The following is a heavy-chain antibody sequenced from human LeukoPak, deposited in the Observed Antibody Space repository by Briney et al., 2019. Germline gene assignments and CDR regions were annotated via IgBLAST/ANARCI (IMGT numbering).Heavy chain of an antibody. CDR3: ARGSEGDSSGHYGLGY. CDR1: GYTFTSYG. CDR2: ISAYNGNT. V-gene: IGHV1-18*01. J-gene: IGHJ4*02. Sequence: ASVKVSCEASGYTFTSYGISWVRQPPGQGLEWMGWISAYNGNTNYAQKLQGRVTMTTDTSTSTAYMELRSLRSDDTAVYYCARGSEGDSSGHYGLGYWGQGTLVTVSS. D-gene: IGHD3-22*01.